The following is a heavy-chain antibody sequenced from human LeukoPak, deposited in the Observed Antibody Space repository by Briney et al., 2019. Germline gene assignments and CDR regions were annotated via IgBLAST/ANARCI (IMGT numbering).Heavy chain of an antibody. V-gene: IGHV4-61*08. CDR2: IYYSVST. CDR1: GDSVASGGYY. CDR3: ARGGRGRNWFDP. D-gene: IGHD3-10*01. J-gene: IGHJ5*02. Sequence: SETLSLTCTVSGDSVASGGYYWNWIRQPPGKGLEWIGYIYYSVSTNYNLSLKSRVTISVDTSENQFSLKLTSVTAADTAVYYCARGGRGRNWFDPWGQGTLVTVSS.